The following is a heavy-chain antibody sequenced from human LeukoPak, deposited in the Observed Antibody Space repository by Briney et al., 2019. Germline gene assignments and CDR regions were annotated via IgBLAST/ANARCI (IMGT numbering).Heavy chain of an antibody. Sequence: PGGSLRLSCAASGLTLSSYWMSWVRQAPGRGLEWVASINRDGSVEEYVDSVQGRFIVSRDNARNSLYLQINRLRGDDTAVYYCAKDYGSYRGGSWGQGILVTVSS. D-gene: IGHD1-26*01. CDR2: INRDGSVE. V-gene: IGHV3-7*01. CDR3: AKDYGSYRGGS. CDR1: GLTLSSYW. J-gene: IGHJ5*02.